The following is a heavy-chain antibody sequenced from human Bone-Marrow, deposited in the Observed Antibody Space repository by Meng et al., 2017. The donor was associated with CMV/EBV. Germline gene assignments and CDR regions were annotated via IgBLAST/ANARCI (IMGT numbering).Heavy chain of an antibody. D-gene: IGHD2-15*01. Sequence: LRLSCAISGDSVSSNSAAWNWIRQSPSRGLEWLGRTYYRSKWYNDYAVSVKSRITINPDTSKNQFSLQLNSVTPEDTAVYYCARHVVVVAATHYYGMDVWGQGTTVTVSS. CDR3: ARHVVVVAATHYYGMDV. CDR1: GDSVSSNSAA. V-gene: IGHV6-1*01. CDR2: TYYRSKWYN. J-gene: IGHJ6*02.